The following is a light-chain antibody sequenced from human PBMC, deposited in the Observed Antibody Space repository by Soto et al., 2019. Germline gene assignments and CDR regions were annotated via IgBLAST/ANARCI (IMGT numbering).Light chain of an antibody. Sequence: EIVLTQSPATLSLSPGERATLSCRASQSVSSYLDWYQQKPGQAPRLLIYDASDRATGIPARFSGSGSGTDFTLTISSLEPEDFGVYYCQQRSNWPLTFGGGTKVDIK. J-gene: IGKJ4*01. V-gene: IGKV3-11*01. CDR1: QSVSSY. CDR2: DAS. CDR3: QQRSNWPLT.